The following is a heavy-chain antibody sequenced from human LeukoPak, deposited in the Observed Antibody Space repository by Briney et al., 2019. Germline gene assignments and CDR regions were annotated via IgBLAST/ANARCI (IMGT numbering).Heavy chain of an antibody. CDR1: GDSIIGYY. Sequence: PSETLSLTCSVSGDSIIGYYWGWIRQPPGMGLGWIGSIYYSGNTYYNPSLKSRVTISLDTSKNQFSLNLNSVTAADTALYFCARAAGSGLIDYWGQGILVIVSS. CDR2: IYYSGNT. V-gene: IGHV4-39*07. D-gene: IGHD6-19*01. J-gene: IGHJ4*02. CDR3: ARAAGSGLIDY.